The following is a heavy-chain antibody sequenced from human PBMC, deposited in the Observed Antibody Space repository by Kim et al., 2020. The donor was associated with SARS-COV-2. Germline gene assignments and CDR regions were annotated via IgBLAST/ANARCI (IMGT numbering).Heavy chain of an antibody. CDR2: MSGSGSAT. Sequence: GGSLRLSCAASGFTFSSYAMSWVRQAPGKGLEWVSGMSGSGSATYYADSVKGRFTISRDNSKNTLYLQMNSLRTEDTAVYYCAKDGSRAFMSVTFDIWGQGTMVTVSS. V-gene: IGHV3-23*01. CDR1: GFTFSSYA. J-gene: IGHJ3*02. CDR3: AKDGSRAFMSVTFDI. D-gene: IGHD2-2*03.